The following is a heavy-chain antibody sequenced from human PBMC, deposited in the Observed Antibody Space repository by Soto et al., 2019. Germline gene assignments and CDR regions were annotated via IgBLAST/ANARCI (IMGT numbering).Heavy chain of an antibody. CDR2: ISSSGSTI. CDR3: ARGPNRITIFGVVIIDPWFDP. J-gene: IGHJ5*02. CDR1: GFTFSDYY. V-gene: IGHV3-11*01. Sequence: GGSLRLSCAASGFTFSDYYMSWIRQAPGKXLEWVSYISSSGSTIYYADSVKGRFTISRDNAKNSLYLQMNSLRAEDTAVYYCARGPNRITIFGVVIIDPWFDPWGQGTLVTVSS. D-gene: IGHD3-3*01.